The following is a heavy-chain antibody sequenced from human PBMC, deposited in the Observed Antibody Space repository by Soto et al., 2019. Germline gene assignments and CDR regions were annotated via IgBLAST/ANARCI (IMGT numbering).Heavy chain of an antibody. CDR3: AKGQQWLAPYYYGMDV. D-gene: IGHD6-19*01. Sequence: EVQLVESGGGLVQPGGSLRLSCAASGFTFSSYWMHWVRQAPGKGLVWVSRINSDGSSTSYADSVKGRFTISRDNAKNTLYLQMNSLIAEDTAVYYCAKGQQWLAPYYYGMDVWGQGTTVTVSS. CDR2: INSDGSST. CDR1: GFTFSSYW. J-gene: IGHJ6*02. V-gene: IGHV3-74*01.